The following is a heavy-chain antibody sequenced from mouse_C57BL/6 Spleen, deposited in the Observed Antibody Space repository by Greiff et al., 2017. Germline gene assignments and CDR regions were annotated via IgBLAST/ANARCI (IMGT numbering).Heavy chain of an antibody. D-gene: IGHD2-12*01. CDR3: ARKDLLYVDY. J-gene: IGHJ2*01. V-gene: IGHV1-50*01. CDR2: IDPSDSYT. Sequence: VQLQQPGAELVKPGASVKLSCKASGYTFTSYWMQWVKQRPGQGLEWIGEIDPSDSYTNYNQKFKGKATLTVDPSSSTAYMQLSSLTSEDSAVYYCARKDLLYVDYWGQGTTLTVSS. CDR1: GYTFTSYW.